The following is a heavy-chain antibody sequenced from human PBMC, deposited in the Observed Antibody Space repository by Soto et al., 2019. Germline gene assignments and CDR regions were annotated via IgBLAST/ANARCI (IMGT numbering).Heavy chain of an antibody. D-gene: IGHD2-2*01. CDR3: ARDPGYCSSTSCYPDWLDP. J-gene: IGHJ5*02. CDR1: GYTFTSYG. Sequence: ASVKVSCKASGYTFTSYGISWVRQAPGQGLEWMGWISAYNGNTNYAQKLQGRVTMTTDTSTSTAYMELRSLRSDDTAVYYCARDPGYCSSTSCYPDWLDPCGQGTLVTVYS. V-gene: IGHV1-18*04. CDR2: ISAYNGNT.